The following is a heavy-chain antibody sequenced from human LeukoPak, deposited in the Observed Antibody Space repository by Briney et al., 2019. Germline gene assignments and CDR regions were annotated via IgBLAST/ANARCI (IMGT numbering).Heavy chain of an antibody. CDR1: GFTFSTYA. V-gene: IGHV3-23*01. CDR3: AKDRPHPSVEPTNFDY. J-gene: IGHJ4*02. D-gene: IGHD5/OR15-5a*01. CDR2: ISGSGGST. Sequence: PGGSLRLSCTTSGFTFSTYAMSWVRQAPGKGLEWVSAISGSGGSTYYAGSVKGRFTISRDNSRNTLYLQMNSLRAEDTAVYYCAKDRPHPSVEPTNFDYWGQGTLVTVSS.